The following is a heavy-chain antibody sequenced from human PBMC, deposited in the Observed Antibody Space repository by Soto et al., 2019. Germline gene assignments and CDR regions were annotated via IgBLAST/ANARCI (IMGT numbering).Heavy chain of an antibody. Sequence: ASVKVSCKASGYTFTSYYMHWVRQAPGQGLEWMGIINPSGGSTSYAQKFQGRVTMTRDTSTSTVYMELSSLRSEDTAVYYCATVAAAGNPFDYWGQGTLVTVSS. J-gene: IGHJ4*02. CDR3: ATVAAAGNPFDY. CDR1: GYTFTSYY. V-gene: IGHV1-46*03. CDR2: INPSGGST. D-gene: IGHD6-13*01.